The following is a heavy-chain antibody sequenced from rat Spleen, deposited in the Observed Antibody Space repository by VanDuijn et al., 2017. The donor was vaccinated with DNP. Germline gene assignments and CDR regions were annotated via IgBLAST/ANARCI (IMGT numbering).Heavy chain of an antibody. CDR2: IKPKSNNYAT. J-gene: IGHJ2*01. D-gene: IGHD1-10*01. Sequence: EVQFLKSGGGLVQPGNSLKLSCATSGFTFSSAWMYWYRQFPEKRLEWVARIKPKSNNYATDYTDSVKGRFTISRDDSKRSIYLQMNNLKEEDTAIYYCAWPSTWGQGVMVTVSS. CDR1: GFTFSSAW. V-gene: IGHV6-6*01. CDR3: AWPST.